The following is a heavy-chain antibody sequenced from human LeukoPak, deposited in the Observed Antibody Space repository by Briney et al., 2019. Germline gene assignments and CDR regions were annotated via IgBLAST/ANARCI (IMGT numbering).Heavy chain of an antibody. CDR2: INPNSGGT. CDR3: ARGYDILTGYYHFDY. CDR1: GYTFTGYY. Sequence: ASVKVSCKASGYTFTGYYMHWVRQAPGQGLEWMGWINPNSGGTNYAQKFQGRVTMTRDTSISTAYMELSRLRSDDTAVYYCARGYDILTGYYHFDYWGQGTLVTVSS. J-gene: IGHJ4*02. D-gene: IGHD3-9*01. V-gene: IGHV1-2*02.